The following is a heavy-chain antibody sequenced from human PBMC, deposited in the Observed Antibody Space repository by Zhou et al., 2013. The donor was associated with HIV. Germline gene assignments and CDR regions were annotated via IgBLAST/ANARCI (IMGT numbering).Heavy chain of an antibody. D-gene: IGHD1-26*01. J-gene: IGHJ6*03. CDR1: GGTFSSYA. Sequence: QVQLVQSGAEVKKPGSSVKVSCKASGGTFSSYAISWVRQAPGQGLEWMGRIIPILGIANYAQKFQGRVTITADKSTSTAYMELSSLRSEDTAVYYCAREAGARLYYYYYMDVWGKGTTVTVSS. V-gene: IGHV1-69*04. CDR3: AREAGARLYYYYYMDV. CDR2: IIPILGIA.